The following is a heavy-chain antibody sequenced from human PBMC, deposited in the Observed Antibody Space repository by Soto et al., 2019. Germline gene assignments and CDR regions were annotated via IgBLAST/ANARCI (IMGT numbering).Heavy chain of an antibody. CDR1: VYTYTHFY. CDR3: ARDVAGYDTMTGYAKTHHFDY. V-gene: IGHV1-18*04. CDR2: ISPHNFNT. Sequence: ASVNVSCMASVYTYTHFYIKVVRPAPDQGLEWMGAISPHNFNTNCVHKFQVRVTLTSDTSTNTADMEQTGLTSDDTTFHYCARDVAGYDTMTGYAKTHHFDYWGQGFLVTVSS. J-gene: IGHJ4*02. D-gene: IGHD3-9*01.